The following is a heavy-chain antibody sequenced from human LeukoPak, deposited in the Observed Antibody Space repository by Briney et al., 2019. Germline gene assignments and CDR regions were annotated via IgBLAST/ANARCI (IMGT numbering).Heavy chain of an antibody. CDR2: IGLDGSEK. CDR1: GFTFSRGS. Sequence: PGGSLRQSFAVSGFTFSRGSMTWVRQAPGKGLEWVANIGLDGSEKYYVDSVKGRFTISRDSAKNSLCLQMNSLRAEDTAVYYCARAPPYTPDGDYWGQGTLVTVSS. CDR3: ARAPPYTPDGDY. D-gene: IGHD3-16*01. V-gene: IGHV3-7*04. J-gene: IGHJ4*02.